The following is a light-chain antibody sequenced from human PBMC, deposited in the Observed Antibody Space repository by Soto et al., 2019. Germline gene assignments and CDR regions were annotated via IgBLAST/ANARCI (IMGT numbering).Light chain of an antibody. J-gene: IGKJ4*01. CDR1: QALNTR. Sequence: EIVLTHSPATLSAFPGDRVTLSCSSSQALNTRLAWYQHKPGQAPRLLIYLTSNRAAGVPSRFSGSGSGTDFTLTISSLQPEDFATYYCQQVNVYPSTFGGGTKVDIK. V-gene: IGKV3D-15*01. CDR2: LTS. CDR3: QQVNVYPST.